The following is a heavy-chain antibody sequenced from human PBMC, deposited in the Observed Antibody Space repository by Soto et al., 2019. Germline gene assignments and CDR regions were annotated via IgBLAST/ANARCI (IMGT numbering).Heavy chain of an antibody. D-gene: IGHD2-15*01. CDR3: ARGAVVVPNGLIAGMDV. CDR1: GYSFSNFY. V-gene: IGHV1-46*01. Sequence: ASVKVSCKPSGYSFSNFYVHWVRQAPGQGLEWMGIIDPSSGTTSYTQKFQERVTMTRDTSMSTVYMELSRLRSEDTAVYYCARGAVVVPNGLIAGMDVWGLGATVTVSS. CDR2: IDPSSGTT. J-gene: IGHJ6*02.